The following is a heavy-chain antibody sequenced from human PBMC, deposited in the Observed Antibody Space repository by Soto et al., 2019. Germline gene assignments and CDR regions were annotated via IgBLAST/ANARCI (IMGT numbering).Heavy chain of an antibody. CDR1: GNTFTYRY. D-gene: IGHD1-26*01. J-gene: IGHJ4*02. CDR3: AGGGAGSGPFTWELPDH. Sequence: QMQLVQPGAEVKKTGSSVTVSCKALGNTFTYRYLHWVRQAPGQALEWMGWITPFSGDVHYAQKFQERVTITRARSINTAYMQMSSLRSEDTAMYFCAGGGAGSGPFTWELPDHWGQGTLVTVSS. V-gene: IGHV1-45*02. CDR2: ITPFSGDV.